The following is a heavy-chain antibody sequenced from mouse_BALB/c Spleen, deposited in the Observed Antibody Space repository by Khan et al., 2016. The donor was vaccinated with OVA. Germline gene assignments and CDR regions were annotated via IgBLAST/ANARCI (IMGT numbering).Heavy chain of an antibody. CDR3: ARELRLGGFAY. CDR1: GLSLTGFG. J-gene: IGHJ3*01. Sequence: QVQLKESGPGLVAPSQSLSITCTVSGLSLTGFGINWVRQPPGKGLEWLGIIWSDGSTEYNSVLKSRLSISNDASKSQVFLKMNSLQTDDTARFYCARELRLGGFAYWGEGTLVTVSA. CDR2: IWSDGST. D-gene: IGHD1-2*01. V-gene: IGHV2-6-7*01.